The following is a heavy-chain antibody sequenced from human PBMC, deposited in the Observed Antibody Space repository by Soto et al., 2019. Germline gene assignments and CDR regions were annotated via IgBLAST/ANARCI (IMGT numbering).Heavy chain of an antibody. CDR2: IWYDGSNK. V-gene: IGHV3-33*01. J-gene: IGHJ4*02. D-gene: IGHD2-2*01. CDR3: ARDKCISTSCHDLDY. Sequence: QVQLVESGGGVVQPGRSLRLSCEASGFTFSSYGMHWVRQAPGKGLEWVATIWYDGSNKYYADSVKGRFTISRDNSKNTLYLQMNSLRAEDTAVYYCARDKCISTSCHDLDYWGQGTLVPVSS. CDR1: GFTFSSYG.